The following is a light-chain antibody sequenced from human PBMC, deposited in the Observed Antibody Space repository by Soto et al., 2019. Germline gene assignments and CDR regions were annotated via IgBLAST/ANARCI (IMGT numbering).Light chain of an antibody. V-gene: IGKV1-9*01. J-gene: IGKJ5*01. CDR1: QGISSY. Sequence: DIQLTQSPSFLSASLGDRVTITCRASQGISSYLAWYQQKPGKAPKLLIYAASTLQSGVPSRFSGSGSGTEFTLTISSLPPEDFATYYCQQLNSYPLTFGQGTRLEIK. CDR3: QQLNSYPLT. CDR2: AAS.